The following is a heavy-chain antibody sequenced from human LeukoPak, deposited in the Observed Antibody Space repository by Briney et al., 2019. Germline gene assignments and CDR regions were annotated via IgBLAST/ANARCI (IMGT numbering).Heavy chain of an antibody. V-gene: IGHV4-30-4*01. Sequence: PSETLSLTCTVSGDSINSGNSHWTWIHQPPGKGQEWLGSVYDSWNNYYNPSLESRITMSVDTSKNQYSLELSSVIAADTAVYYCASYFVGNGGRGYWGQGALVTVSS. D-gene: IGHD3-10*02. J-gene: IGHJ4*02. CDR3: ASYFVGNGGRGY. CDR2: VYDSWNN. CDR1: GDSINSGNSH.